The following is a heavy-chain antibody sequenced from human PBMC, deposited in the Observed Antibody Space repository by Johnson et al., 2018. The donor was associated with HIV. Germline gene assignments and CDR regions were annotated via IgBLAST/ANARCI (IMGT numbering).Heavy chain of an antibody. CDR2: ISGSGSST. J-gene: IGHJ3*02. D-gene: IGHD5-24*01. CDR1: GFIFRSSA. V-gene: IGHV3-23*04. CDR3: TSIPPPKLDGAFDI. Sequence: VQLVESGGGVVRPGGSLRLSCTASGFIFRSSAMSWVRQAPGKGLEWVAAISGSGSSTYYADSVKGRFTISRDNSKNTLYLQMNSLRVEDTAEYYCTSIPPPKLDGAFDIWGQGTTVTVSS.